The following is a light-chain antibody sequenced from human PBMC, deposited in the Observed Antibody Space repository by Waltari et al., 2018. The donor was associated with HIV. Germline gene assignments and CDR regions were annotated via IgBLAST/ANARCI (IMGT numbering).Light chain of an antibody. V-gene: IGKV3-20*01. Sequence: EIVLTQSPGTLSLSPGERATLSCRASQSIDYSYLAWYQQRPGQDPRLLIYSASTRAAGIPDRFSGSGSGTDFILTISRLEPEDCAVFYCQQYTRAPWTFGQGTKVEI. CDR1: QSIDYSY. CDR3: QQYTRAPWT. CDR2: SAS. J-gene: IGKJ1*01.